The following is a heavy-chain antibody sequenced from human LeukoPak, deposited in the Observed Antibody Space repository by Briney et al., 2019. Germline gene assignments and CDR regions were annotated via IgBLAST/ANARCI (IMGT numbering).Heavy chain of an antibody. CDR2: ISYDGSNK. CDR3: AKDPGYSYHFDY. Sequence: GGSLRLPCAASGFTFRSYGMHWVRQAPGKGLEWVAVISYDGSNKYYADSVKGRFTISRDNSKDTLYLQMNSLRAEDTAVYYCAKDPGYSYHFDYWGQGTLVTVPS. CDR1: GFTFRSYG. J-gene: IGHJ4*02. D-gene: IGHD5-18*01. V-gene: IGHV3-30*18.